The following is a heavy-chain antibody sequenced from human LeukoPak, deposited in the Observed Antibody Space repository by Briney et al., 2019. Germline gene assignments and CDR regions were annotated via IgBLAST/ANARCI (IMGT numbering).Heavy chain of an antibody. D-gene: IGHD4-17*01. CDR1: GFTFSSYA. CDR2: INGSGGST. CDR3: AATVTTRGFDP. V-gene: IGHV3-23*01. J-gene: IGHJ5*02. Sequence: GSLRLSCAASGFTFSSYAMSWVRPAPGKGLEWVSAINGSGGSTYYADSVKGRFTISRDNSKNTLYLQMNSLRAEDTAVYYCAATVTTRGFDPWGQGTLVTVSS.